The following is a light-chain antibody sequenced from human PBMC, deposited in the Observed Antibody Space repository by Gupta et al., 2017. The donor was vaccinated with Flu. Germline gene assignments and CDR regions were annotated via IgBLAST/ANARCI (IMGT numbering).Light chain of an antibody. Sequence: QFAPTQPRSVSGSPGQSVTIPCTGSSNDVGGSNRVSWYQQRPGKPPKLILYYGTERHSGVPDRFSGSKSGNTASLTISGLQADDESDYYCSSHAGGFTCVWGTGNGHRP. J-gene: IGLJ1*01. CDR2: YGT. V-gene: IGLV2-11*01. CDR1: SNDVGGSNR. CDR3: SSHAGGFTCV.